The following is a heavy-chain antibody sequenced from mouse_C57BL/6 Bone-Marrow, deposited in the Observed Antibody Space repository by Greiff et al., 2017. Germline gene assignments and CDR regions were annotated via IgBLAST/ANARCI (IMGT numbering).Heavy chain of an antibody. CDR1: GFTFSDYG. J-gene: IGHJ4*01. CDR2: ISSASSTI. V-gene: IGHV5-17*01. D-gene: IGHD1-1*01. Sequence: EVKLVESGGGLVKPGGSLKLSCAASGFTFSDYGMHWVRQAPEKGLELVAYISSASSTIYYAHTVKGRFTISRDNAKNTRFLQMTSLRSEYTAMYYCARTYYYGSSYAMDYWGQGTSVTVSS. CDR3: ARTYYYGSSYAMDY.